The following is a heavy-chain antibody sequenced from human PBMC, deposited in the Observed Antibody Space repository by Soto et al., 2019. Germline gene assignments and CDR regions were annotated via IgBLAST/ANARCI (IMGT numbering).Heavy chain of an antibody. CDR1: GGSISSSSYY. Sequence: SETLSLTCTVFGGSISSSSYYWGWIRQPPGKGLEWIGSIYYSGSTYYNPSLKSRVTISVDTSKNQFSLKLSSVTAADTAVYYCARQAVWDIVVVVAATNWFDPWGQGTLVTVSS. CDR3: ARQAVWDIVVVVAATNWFDP. CDR2: IYYSGST. D-gene: IGHD2-15*01. V-gene: IGHV4-39*01. J-gene: IGHJ5*02.